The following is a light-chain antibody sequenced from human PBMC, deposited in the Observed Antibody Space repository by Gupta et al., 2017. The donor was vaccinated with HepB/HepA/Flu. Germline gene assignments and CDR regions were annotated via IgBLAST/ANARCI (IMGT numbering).Light chain of an antibody. Sequence: DIQMITPPSTLSASVGDRVTITCRASQSISSWLAWYQQKPGKAPKLLIYKASSLESGVPSRFSGSGSGTEFTLTISSLQPDDFATYFCQQYNSYLTFGQGVKVEIK. J-gene: IGKJ1*01. CDR3: QQYNSYLT. CDR1: QSISSW. V-gene: IGKV1-5*03. CDR2: KAS.